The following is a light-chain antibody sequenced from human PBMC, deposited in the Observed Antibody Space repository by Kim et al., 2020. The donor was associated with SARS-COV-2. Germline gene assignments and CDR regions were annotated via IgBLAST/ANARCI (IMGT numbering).Light chain of an antibody. CDR3: QQFKDWPPLT. V-gene: IGKV3D-15*01. CDR2: DAS. CDR1: ETVSNK. Sequence: SPEERVTLSCRASETVSNKLAWYQQKPGQAPSLLIYDASSRAAGIPDRFRGRGSGTEFTLTITSLQPEDSAVYYCQQFKDWPPLTFGGGTKVDIK. J-gene: IGKJ4*01.